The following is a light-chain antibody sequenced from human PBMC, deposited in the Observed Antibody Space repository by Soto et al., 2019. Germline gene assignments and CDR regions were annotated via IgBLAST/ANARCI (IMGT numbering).Light chain of an antibody. Sequence: QSVLTQPPPVSGAPGQRGTISCTGSSSQIGAGYDVHWYQQLPGTAPKLLIYGNSNRPSGVPDRFSGSKSGTSASLAITGLQAEDEADYYCQSYDSSLSGSYVFGTGTKVTVL. J-gene: IGLJ1*01. CDR2: GNS. V-gene: IGLV1-40*01. CDR3: QSYDSSLSGSYV. CDR1: SSQIGAGYD.